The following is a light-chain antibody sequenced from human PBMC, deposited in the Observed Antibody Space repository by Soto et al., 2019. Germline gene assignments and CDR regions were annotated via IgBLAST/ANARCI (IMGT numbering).Light chain of an antibody. CDR1: SGHSSYA. CDR3: QTWVGTANVL. CDR2: LNSDGSH. J-gene: IGLJ2*01. V-gene: IGLV4-69*01. Sequence: QSVLTQSPSASASLGASVKVTCTLSSGHSSYAIAWHQQQPEKGPRYLMKLNSDGSHSKGDGIPDRFSGSSSGAERYLTISSLQSEDEADYYCQTWVGTANVLFGGGTKVTVL.